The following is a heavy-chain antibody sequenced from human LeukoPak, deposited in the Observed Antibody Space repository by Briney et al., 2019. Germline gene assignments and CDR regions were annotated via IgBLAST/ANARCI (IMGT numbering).Heavy chain of an antibody. D-gene: IGHD2-15*01. CDR2: VDYRGNT. Sequence: SETLSLTCTISGGSISSYYWSWIRQPPGKGLEWIGYVDYRGNTNYNPSLKSRVTISIDTSKSLFSLKLNSVTAADTAVYYCARVEVGAANRQWYGMDVWGQGPTVTVSS. J-gene: IGHJ6*02. CDR1: GGSISSYY. CDR3: ARVEVGAANRQWYGMDV. V-gene: IGHV4-59*01.